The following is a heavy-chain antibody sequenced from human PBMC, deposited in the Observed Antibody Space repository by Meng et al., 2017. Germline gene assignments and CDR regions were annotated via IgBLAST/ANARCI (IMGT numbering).Heavy chain of an antibody. CDR2: INTNTGNP. Sequence: QLHMVQSGSELKKPWASVKVSCKASGDTFTSYAMNWVRQAPGQGLEWMGWINTNTGNPTYAQGFTGRFVFSSDTSVSTAYLQISSLKAEDTAVYYCAREGRVDFDYWGQGTLVTVSS. D-gene: IGHD1-26*01. CDR3: AREGRVDFDY. V-gene: IGHV7-4-1*02. J-gene: IGHJ4*02. CDR1: GDTFTSYA.